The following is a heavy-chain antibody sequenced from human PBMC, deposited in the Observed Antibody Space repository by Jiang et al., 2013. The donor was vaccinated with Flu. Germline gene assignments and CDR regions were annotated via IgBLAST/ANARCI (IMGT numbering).Heavy chain of an antibody. CDR2: TYYRSKWYS. Sequence: IRQSPSRGLEWLGRTYYRSKWYSDYAVSVKSRITINPDTSKNQFSLQLNSVTPEDTAVYYCASGTGLRFDPWSQGILVTVSS. J-gene: IGHJ5*02. D-gene: IGHD1-14*01. CDR3: ASGTGLRFDP. V-gene: IGHV6-1*01.